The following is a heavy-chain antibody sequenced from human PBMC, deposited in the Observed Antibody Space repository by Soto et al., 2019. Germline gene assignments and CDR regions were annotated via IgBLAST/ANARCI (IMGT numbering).Heavy chain of an antibody. J-gene: IGHJ4*02. D-gene: IGHD2-2*01. Sequence: EVQLVESGGGLVQPGGSLRLSCAASGFTFSDYYMHWVRQAPGRGLEYVSTINGDGGSTFYANSLKGRFTISRDNSKNTLYLQMGSLRPEDTALYYCARGLFTWSDSTTCYVHWGQGTPVTVSS. CDR3: ARGLFTWSDSTTCYVH. CDR1: GFTFSDYY. CDR2: INGDGGST. V-gene: IGHV3-64*01.